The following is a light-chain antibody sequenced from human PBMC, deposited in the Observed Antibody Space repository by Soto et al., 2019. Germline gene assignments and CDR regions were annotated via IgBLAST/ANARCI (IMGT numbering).Light chain of an antibody. J-gene: IGLJ1*01. CDR2: EVS. CDR1: SSDVGGYNY. CDR3: SSYTSSGTRGLYV. V-gene: IGLV2-14*01. Sequence: QSVLAQPAAVSGSPGQSITISCTGTSSDVGGYNYVSWYQQHPGKAPKLLICEVSNRPSGVSNRFSGSKSGNTASLTISGLQAEAEADYYCSSYTSSGTRGLYVFGTGTQVTVL.